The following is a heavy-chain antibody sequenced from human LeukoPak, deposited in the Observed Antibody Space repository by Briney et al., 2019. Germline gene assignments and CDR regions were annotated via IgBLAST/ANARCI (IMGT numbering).Heavy chain of an antibody. CDR3: AKRSDHGYYFDY. Sequence: GRSLRLSRAASGFTFSNYGMHWVRQAPGKGLEWVAVVSYDGTNKYYADSVKGRFTISRDDSKNTVYLQMNSLRAEDTAVYYCAKRSDHGYYFDYWGQGTLVTVSS. J-gene: IGHJ4*02. V-gene: IGHV3-33*05. CDR2: VSYDGTNK. CDR1: GFTFSNYG. D-gene: IGHD3-22*01.